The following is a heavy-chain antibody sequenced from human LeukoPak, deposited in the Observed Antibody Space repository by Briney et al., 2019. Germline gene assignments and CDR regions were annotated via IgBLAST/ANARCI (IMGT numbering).Heavy chain of an antibody. CDR1: GGSISSGSYY. D-gene: IGHD3-10*01. J-gene: IGHJ4*02. Sequence: SETLSLTRTVSGGSISSGSYYWSWIRQPAGKGLEWIGRIYTSGSTNYNPSLKSRVTISVDTSKNQFSLKLSSVTAADTAVYYCARDHRITMADYWGQGTLVTVSS. CDR3: ARDHRITMADY. CDR2: IYTSGST. V-gene: IGHV4-61*02.